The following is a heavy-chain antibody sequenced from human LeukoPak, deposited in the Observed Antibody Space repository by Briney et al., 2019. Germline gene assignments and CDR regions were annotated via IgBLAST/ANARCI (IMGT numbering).Heavy chain of an antibody. CDR3: ARARCSSTSCLFDI. J-gene: IGHJ3*02. Sequence: ASVKVSCKASGYTFTSYGISWVRQAPGQGLEWMGWISAYNGNTNYAQKLQGRVTMTTDTSTSTAYMELRSLRSDDTAVYYCARARCSSTSCLFDIWGQGTMVTVSS. D-gene: IGHD2-2*01. CDR2: ISAYNGNT. V-gene: IGHV1-18*01. CDR1: GYTFTSYG.